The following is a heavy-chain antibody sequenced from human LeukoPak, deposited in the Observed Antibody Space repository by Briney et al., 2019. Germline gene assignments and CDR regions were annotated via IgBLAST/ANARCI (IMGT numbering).Heavy chain of an antibody. D-gene: IGHD6-19*01. Sequence: AESLSLTCAVYGGSFSGYYWSWIRQPPGEGREWKGEINHGGSTNYNPSLKSRVTISVDTSKTQFSLKLSSVTAADTAVYYCARGRGAVGPWKVYYYYHGMDVWGQGTTVTVSS. CDR2: INHGGST. CDR3: ARGRGAVGPWKVYYYYHGMDV. V-gene: IGHV4-34*01. J-gene: IGHJ6*02. CDR1: GGSFSGYY.